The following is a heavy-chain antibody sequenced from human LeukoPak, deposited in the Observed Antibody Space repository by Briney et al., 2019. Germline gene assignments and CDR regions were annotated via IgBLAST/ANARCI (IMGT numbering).Heavy chain of an antibody. CDR2: INPSGGST. V-gene: IGHV1-46*01. CDR1: GYTFTSHH. D-gene: IGHD3-22*01. Sequence: ASVKVSCKASGYTFTSHHIHWVRQAPGQGLEWMGIINPSGGSTSYAQKFQGRVTMTRDMSTSTVYMELSSLRSEDTAVYYCARWYYYDSSGYQRGWFDPWGQGTLVTVSS. CDR3: ARWYYYDSSGYQRGWFDP. J-gene: IGHJ5*02.